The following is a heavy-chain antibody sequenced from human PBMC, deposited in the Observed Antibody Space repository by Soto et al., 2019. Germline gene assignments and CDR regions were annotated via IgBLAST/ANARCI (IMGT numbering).Heavy chain of an antibody. CDR1: GGSISSYY. D-gene: IGHD6-6*01. J-gene: IGHJ6*03. CDR3: ARTSWGIAARPPSLDYMDV. V-gene: IGHV4-59*08. CDR2: IYYSGST. Sequence: SETLSLTCTVSGGSISSYYWSWIRQPPGKGLEWIGYIYYSGSTNYNPSLKSRVTISVDTSKNQFSLKLSSATAADTAVYYCARTSWGIAARPPSLDYMDVWGKGTTVTVSS.